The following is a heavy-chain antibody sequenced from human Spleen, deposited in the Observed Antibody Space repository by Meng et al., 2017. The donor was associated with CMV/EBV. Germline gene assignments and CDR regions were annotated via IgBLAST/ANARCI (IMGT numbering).Heavy chain of an antibody. CDR1: GGSLTDYY. CDR3: ARDGSGRYYYGSGSDAFDI. V-gene: IGHV4-34*01. Sequence: SETLSLTCGVYGGSLTDYYWTWIRQPPGKGLEWIGEIHHSEGTNYNPSLKSRVTMSLDTSKIQFSLKLSSVTAADTAVYYCARDGSGRYYYGSGSDAFDIWGQGTMVTVSS. CDR2: IHHSEGT. J-gene: IGHJ3*02. D-gene: IGHD3-10*01.